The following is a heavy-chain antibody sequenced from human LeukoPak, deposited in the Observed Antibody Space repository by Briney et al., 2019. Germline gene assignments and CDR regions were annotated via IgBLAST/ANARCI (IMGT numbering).Heavy chain of an antibody. CDR3: AKRGVVIRVILVGFHKEAYYFDS. CDR1: GITLSNYG. D-gene: IGHD3-22*01. Sequence: GGSLRLSCAVSGITLSNYGMSWVRQAPGKGLEWVAGISGSGGGTNYADSVKGRFTVSRDNSKNTLYLQMNRLRAEDTAVYFCAKRGVVIRVILVGFHKEAYYFDSWGQGAQVTVSS. CDR2: ISGSGGGT. J-gene: IGHJ4*02. V-gene: IGHV3-23*01.